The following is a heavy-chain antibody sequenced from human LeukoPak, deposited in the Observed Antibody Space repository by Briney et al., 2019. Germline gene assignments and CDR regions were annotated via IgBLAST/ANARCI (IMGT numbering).Heavy chain of an antibody. J-gene: IGHJ3*02. CDR2: IIPIFGTA. Sequence: SVKVSCKASGGTFSSYAISWVRQAPGQGLEWMGGIIPIFGTANYAQKFQGRVTITTDGSTNTAYMELSSLRSEDTAVYYCASYRRRIVVVPAAIYAFDIWGQGTMVTVSS. CDR1: GGTFSSYA. V-gene: IGHV1-69*05. D-gene: IGHD2-2*01. CDR3: ASYRRRIVVVPAAIYAFDI.